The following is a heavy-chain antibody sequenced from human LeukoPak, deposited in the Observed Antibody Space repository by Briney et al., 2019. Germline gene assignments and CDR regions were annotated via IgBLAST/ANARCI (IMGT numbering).Heavy chain of an antibody. D-gene: IGHD5-18*01. CDR1: GITFSSYA. CDR3: AKNGGDSYGTGHFDY. Sequence: GGSLRLSCIASGITFSSYAMTWVRQAPGKGVGWVSAIGGGGGNSYYADSVRGRFTISRDNSKNTLYLQMNSLRAEDTAIYYCAKNGGDSYGTGHFDYWGQGTLVTVSS. J-gene: IGHJ4*02. V-gene: IGHV3-23*01. CDR2: IGGGGGNS.